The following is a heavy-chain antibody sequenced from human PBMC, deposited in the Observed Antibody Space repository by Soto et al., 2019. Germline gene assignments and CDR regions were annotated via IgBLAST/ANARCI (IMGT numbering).Heavy chain of an antibody. CDR3: SRDSYYYYNGNCNY. J-gene: IGHJ4*02. Sequence: PGGSLRLSCAASGFTFSNHWMSWVRQAPGKGLEWVANIKQDGSEAFYVDSLKGRFTISRDNSKNSLYLQMDALRAEDTAVYYCSRDSYYYYNGNCNYWGQGT. D-gene: IGHD3-22*01. CDR1: GFTFSNHW. V-gene: IGHV3-7*01. CDR2: IKQDGSEA.